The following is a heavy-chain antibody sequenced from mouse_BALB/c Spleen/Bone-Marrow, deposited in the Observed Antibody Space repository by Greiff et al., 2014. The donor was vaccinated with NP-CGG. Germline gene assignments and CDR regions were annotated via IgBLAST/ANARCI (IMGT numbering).Heavy chain of an antibody. V-gene: IGHV14-3*02. CDR1: GFNIKDTY. J-gene: IGHJ4*01. D-gene: IGHD1-1*01. CDR3: ARYYRYYYAMDY. Sequence: EVKLMESGAELVKPGASVKLSCTASGFNIKDTYMHWVKQRPEQGLEWIGRIDPANGNTKYDPKFQGKATITADTSSNTAYLQLSILTSEDPAVYYCARYYRYYYAMDYWGQGASVTVSS. CDR2: IDPANGNT.